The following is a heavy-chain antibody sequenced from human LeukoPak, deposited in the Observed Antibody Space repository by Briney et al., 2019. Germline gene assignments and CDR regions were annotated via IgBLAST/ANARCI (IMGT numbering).Heavy chain of an antibody. Sequence: GGSLRLSCIASGFTLSNYDMTWVRQTPGKGLEYVSSIGSGGYTFYAGSVRGRFSISRDISQNTVYLQMNSLRAEDTAMYFCAKKLPGASYYFDFWGQGTLVTVSS. CDR1: GFTLSNYD. CDR2: IGSGGYT. D-gene: IGHD7-27*01. J-gene: IGHJ4*02. V-gene: IGHV3-23*01. CDR3: AKKLPGASYYFDF.